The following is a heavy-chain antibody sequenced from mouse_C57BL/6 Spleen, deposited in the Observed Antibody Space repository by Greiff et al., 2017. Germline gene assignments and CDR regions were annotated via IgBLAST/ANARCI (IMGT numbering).Heavy chain of an antibody. CDR2: IYWDDDT. Sequence: QVTLKVSGPGILQSSQTLSLTCSFSGFSLSTSGMGVSWIRQPSGKGLEWLAHIYWDDDTRYNPSLKSRLTISKDTSRNQVFLKITSVDTADTATYYCARSFLNYGNYEGFAYWGQGTLVTVSA. CDR3: ARSFLNYGNYEGFAY. J-gene: IGHJ3*01. V-gene: IGHV8-12*01. CDR1: GFSLSTSGMG. D-gene: IGHD2-1*01.